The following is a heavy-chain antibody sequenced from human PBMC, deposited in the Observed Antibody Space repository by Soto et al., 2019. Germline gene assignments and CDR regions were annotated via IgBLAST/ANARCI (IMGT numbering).Heavy chain of an antibody. CDR3: ASNPYWGGDCYPPQGYYYTGMDV. Sequence: QVQLVQSGAEVKKPGSSVKVSCKASGGTFSSYAISWVRQAPGQGLEWMGGIITIFGTANYAQKFQGRVTITADDSTCTAYIELSSLRAEDTAVYYCASNPYWGGDCYPPQGYYYTGMDVWCQGPTVTVSS. D-gene: IGHD2-21*02. CDR1: GGTFSSYA. J-gene: IGHJ6*02. V-gene: IGHV1-69*01. CDR2: IITIFGTA.